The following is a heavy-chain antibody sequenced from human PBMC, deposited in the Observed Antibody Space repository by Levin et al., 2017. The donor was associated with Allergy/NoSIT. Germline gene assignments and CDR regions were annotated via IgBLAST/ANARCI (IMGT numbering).Heavy chain of an antibody. V-gene: IGHV3-30*18. CDR2: ISYDGSNK. CDR1: GFTFSSYG. Sequence: PGGSLRLSCAASGFTFSSYGMHWVRQAPGKGLEWVAVISYDGSNKYYADSVKGRFTISRDNSKNTLYLQMNSLRAEDTAVYYCAKISRVKRATFPIDYWGQGTLVTVSS. D-gene: IGHD1-26*01. CDR3: AKISRVKRATFPIDY. J-gene: IGHJ4*02.